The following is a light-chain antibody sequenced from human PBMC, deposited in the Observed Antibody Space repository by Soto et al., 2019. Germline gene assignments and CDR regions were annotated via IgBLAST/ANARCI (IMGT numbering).Light chain of an antibody. CDR3: QQYGSSPPLT. J-gene: IGKJ4*01. V-gene: IGKV3-20*01. CDR2: GAS. CDR1: QSVGSY. Sequence: ENVVIQSPATLSLYQRERATLSCRASQSVGSYLAWYQHKPGQAPRILIYGASSRATGIPDRFSGSGSGTDFTLTISRLEPEDFAVYYCQQYGSSPPLTFGGGTKVDIK.